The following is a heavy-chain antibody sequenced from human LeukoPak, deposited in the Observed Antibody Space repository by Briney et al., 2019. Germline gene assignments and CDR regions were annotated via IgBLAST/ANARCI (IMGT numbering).Heavy chain of an antibody. J-gene: IGHJ5*02. CDR1: GFTFSSYA. Sequence: GGSLRLSCAASGFTFSSYAMHWVRQAPGKGLEWVAVISYDGSNKYYADSVKGRFTISRDNSKNTLYLQMNSLRAEDTAAYYCARAGSSWTWGQGTLVTVSS. CDR2: ISYDGSNK. V-gene: IGHV3-30-3*01. D-gene: IGHD6-13*01. CDR3: ARAGSSWT.